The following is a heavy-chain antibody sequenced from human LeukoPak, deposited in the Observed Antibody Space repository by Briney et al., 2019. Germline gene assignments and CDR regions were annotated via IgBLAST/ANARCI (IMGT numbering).Heavy chain of an antibody. Sequence: PSETLSLTCSVSDYSISSGYFWGWIRQPPGKGLEWIGSIYYSGSTYYNPSLKSRVTISVDTSKNQFSLKLSSVTAADTAVYYCARVLADSSGWYHFDFWGQGTLVTVSS. CDR1: DYSISSGYF. CDR2: IYYSGST. J-gene: IGHJ4*02. V-gene: IGHV4-38-2*02. D-gene: IGHD6-19*01. CDR3: ARVLADSSGWYHFDF.